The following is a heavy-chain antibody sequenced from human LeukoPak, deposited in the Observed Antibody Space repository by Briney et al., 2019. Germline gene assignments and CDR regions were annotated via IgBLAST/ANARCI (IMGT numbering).Heavy chain of an antibody. CDR1: GFTFSSYS. Sequence: PGGSLRLSCVVSGFTFSSYSMNWVRQAPGKGLEWVSSISSSSSYIYYADSVKGRFTISRDNAKNSLYLQMNSLRAEDTAVYYCARGESIAAPNPGPWGQGTLVTVSS. J-gene: IGHJ5*02. CDR2: ISSSSSYI. CDR3: ARGESIAAPNPGP. V-gene: IGHV3-21*01. D-gene: IGHD6-6*01.